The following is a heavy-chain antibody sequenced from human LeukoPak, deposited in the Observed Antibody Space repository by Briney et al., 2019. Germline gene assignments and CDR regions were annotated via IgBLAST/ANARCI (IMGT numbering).Heavy chain of an antibody. CDR3: ARDFWSGRNWFDP. CDR1: GGFITSSFY. J-gene: IGHJ5*02. V-gene: IGHV4-59*12. CDR2: IYNSGGT. Sequence: SETLSLTCTVSGGFITSSFYWSWIRQSPGKGLEWIGYIYNSGGTKYNPSLKSRLTISVDTSKNQFSLNLSSVTAADTAVYYCARDFWSGRNWFDPWGQGTLVTVSS. D-gene: IGHD3-3*01.